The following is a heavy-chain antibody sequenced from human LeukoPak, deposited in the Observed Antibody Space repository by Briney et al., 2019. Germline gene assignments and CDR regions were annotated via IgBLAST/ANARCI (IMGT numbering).Heavy chain of an antibody. Sequence: GGSLRLSCAASRFTFSSYWMSWVRQAPGKGLEWVANIKQDGSEKYYVDSVKGRFTISRDNAKNSLYLQMNSLRAEDTAVYYCVEGGAARFDYWGQGTLVAVSS. CDR1: RFTFSSYW. V-gene: IGHV3-7*03. CDR3: VEGGAARFDY. J-gene: IGHJ4*02. CDR2: IKQDGSEK. D-gene: IGHD5-18*01.